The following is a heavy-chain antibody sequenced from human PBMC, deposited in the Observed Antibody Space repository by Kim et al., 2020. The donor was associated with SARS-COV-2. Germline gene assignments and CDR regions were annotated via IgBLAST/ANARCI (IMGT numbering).Heavy chain of an antibody. D-gene: IGHD3-10*01. CDR2: ISAYNGNT. Sequence: ASVKVSCKASGDTFTSYGISWVRQAPGQGLEWMGWISAYNGNTNYAQKLQGRVTMTTDTSTSTAYMELRSLRSDDTAVYYCARGYGSGSYLRLYYYYGMDVWGQGTTVTVSS. V-gene: IGHV1-18*01. CDR1: GDTFTSYG. CDR3: ARGYGSGSYLRLYYYYGMDV. J-gene: IGHJ6*02.